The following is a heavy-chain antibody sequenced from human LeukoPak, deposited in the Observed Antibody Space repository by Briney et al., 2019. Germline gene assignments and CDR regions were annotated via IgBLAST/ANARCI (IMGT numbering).Heavy chain of an antibody. CDR1: GGSISSYY. Sequence: PSETLSLTCTDSGGSISSYYRSWIRQPAGKGLEWIGRIYTSGSTNYNPSLQSRATIPVDKSKNQSSLTLSSVAAADTPVHYCARDRPTIFGVVRSWFYPWGQGTLVTASS. CDR3: ARDRPTIFGVVRSWFYP. J-gene: IGHJ5*02. D-gene: IGHD3-3*01. V-gene: IGHV4-4*07. CDR2: IYTSGST.